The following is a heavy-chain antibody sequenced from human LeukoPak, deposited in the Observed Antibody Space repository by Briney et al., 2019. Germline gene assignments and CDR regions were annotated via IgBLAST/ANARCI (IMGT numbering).Heavy chain of an antibody. CDR2: IDRNGRNT. Sequence: GGSLRLSRAASGFILSSYAMRWVRQAPGKGLEYVSTIDRNGRNTYYADSVRGRFTISRDNSKNTLYLQMRSLRAEDTAVYYFEKEMLTTTSAFDYWGQGSLVTVSS. D-gene: IGHD4/OR15-4a*01. CDR3: EKEMLTTTSAFDY. V-gene: IGHV3-64D*09. J-gene: IGHJ4*02. CDR1: GFILSSYA.